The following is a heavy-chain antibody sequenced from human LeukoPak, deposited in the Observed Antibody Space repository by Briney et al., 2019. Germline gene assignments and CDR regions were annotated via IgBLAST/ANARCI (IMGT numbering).Heavy chain of an antibody. CDR1: GGSISSYY. V-gene: IGHV4-59*08. D-gene: IGHD1-26*01. CDR2: IYYTGSA. J-gene: IGHJ4*02. Sequence: PSETLSLTCTVSGGSISSYYWSWIRQPPGKGLEWIGYIYYTGSANFNPSLKSRVAISVDTPKNQFSLKLTSVTAADTAGYYCARHVQKWGSAYWGQRTLVTVSS. CDR3: ARHVQKWGSAY.